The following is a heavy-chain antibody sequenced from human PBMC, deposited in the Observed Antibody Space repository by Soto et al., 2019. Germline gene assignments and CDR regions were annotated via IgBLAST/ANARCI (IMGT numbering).Heavy chain of an antibody. CDR3: ASDLVGASDSYGLDV. D-gene: IGHD1-26*01. J-gene: IGHJ6*02. CDR1: GFVVTNAW. Sequence: GGTLSLSCAAPGFVVTNAWLTWARQAPGTGLEWVALICHDGNNKYYADSVRGRFIISRDNSNNRLYLQMNSLRAEDTAVYYCASDLVGASDSYGLDVCGQGTRVTVSS. V-gene: IGHV3-33*08. CDR2: ICHDGNNK.